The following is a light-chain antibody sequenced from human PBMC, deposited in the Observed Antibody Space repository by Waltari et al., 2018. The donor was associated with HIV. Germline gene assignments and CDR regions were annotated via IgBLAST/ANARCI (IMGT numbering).Light chain of an antibody. CDR1: SRDVGSSNL. Sequence: QSALPQPASVSGSPGPSITISCTGTSRDVGSSNLVSWYQQHPGKAPKLMIYEVSKRPSGVSNRFSGSKSGNTASLTISGLQAEDEADYYCCSYAGSSTLVFGGGTKLTVL. J-gene: IGLJ2*01. V-gene: IGLV2-23*02. CDR2: EVS. CDR3: CSYAGSSTLV.